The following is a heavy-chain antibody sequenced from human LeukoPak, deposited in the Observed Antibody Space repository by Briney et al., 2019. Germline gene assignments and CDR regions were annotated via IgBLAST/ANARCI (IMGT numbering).Heavy chain of an antibody. Sequence: VSGGSISSXXXWSWVRPPPGXXLEWIGEIYHSGSTNYNPSLKSRVTISVDTSKNQFSLKLSSVTAAETAVYYCARGYYYYMDVWGKGTTVTVSS. V-gene: IGHV4-4*02. CDR1: GGSISSXXX. CDR3: ARGYYYYMDV. CDR2: IYHSGST. J-gene: IGHJ6*03.